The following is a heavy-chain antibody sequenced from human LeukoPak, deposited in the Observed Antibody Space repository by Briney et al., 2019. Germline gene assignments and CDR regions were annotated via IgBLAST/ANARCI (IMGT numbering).Heavy chain of an antibody. Sequence: GRSLRLSCAASGFTFSSYAMHWVRQAPGKGLEWVAVISYDGSNKYYADSVKGRFTISRDNSKNTLYLQMNSLRAEDTAVYYCARVQGSGWYREWGQGTLVTVSS. CDR2: ISYDGSNK. V-gene: IGHV3-30*04. CDR1: GFTFSSYA. D-gene: IGHD6-19*01. CDR3: ARVQGSGWYRE. J-gene: IGHJ4*02.